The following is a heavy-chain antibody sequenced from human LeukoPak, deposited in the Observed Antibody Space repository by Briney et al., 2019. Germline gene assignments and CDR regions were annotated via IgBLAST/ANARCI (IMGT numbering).Heavy chain of an antibody. CDR3: ATDHLKQWLRKEDYYYGMDV. J-gene: IGHJ6*02. CDR2: ISAYNGNT. V-gene: IGHV1-18*01. CDR1: GYTFTSYG. D-gene: IGHD6-19*01. Sequence: ASVKVSCKASGYTFTSYGISWVRQAPGQGLEWMGWISAYNGNTNYAQKLQGRVTMTTDTSTSTAYMELRSLRSDDTAVYYCATDHLKQWLRKEDYYYGMDVWGQGTTVTVSS.